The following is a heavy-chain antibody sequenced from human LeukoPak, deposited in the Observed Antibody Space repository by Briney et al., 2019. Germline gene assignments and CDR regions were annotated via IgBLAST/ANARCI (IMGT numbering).Heavy chain of an antibody. J-gene: IGHJ5*02. CDR2: IYYSGST. V-gene: IGHV4-59*01. Sequence: SETLSLTCTVSGGSISSYYWSWIRQPPGKGLEWIGYIYYSGSTNYNPSLKSRVTISVDTSKNQFSLKLSSVTAADTAVHYCAREIAERGINWFDPWGQGTLVTVSS. CDR1: GGSISSYY. D-gene: IGHD6-13*01. CDR3: AREIAERGINWFDP.